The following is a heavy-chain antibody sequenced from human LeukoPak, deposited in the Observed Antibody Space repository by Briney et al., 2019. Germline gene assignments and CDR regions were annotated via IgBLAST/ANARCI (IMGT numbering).Heavy chain of an antibody. J-gene: IGHJ4*02. CDR3: AKGRLTYTIFGVVKN. V-gene: IGHV3-23*01. Sequence: GGSLRLSCAAPEFTFSSYAMTWVRQAPGKGLEWVSSISASGGSTYYADSVKGRFTISRDNSKNTLYLQMNSLRAEDTAEYYCAKGRLTYTIFGVVKNWGQGTLVTVSS. D-gene: IGHD3-3*01. CDR1: EFTFSSYA. CDR2: ISASGGST.